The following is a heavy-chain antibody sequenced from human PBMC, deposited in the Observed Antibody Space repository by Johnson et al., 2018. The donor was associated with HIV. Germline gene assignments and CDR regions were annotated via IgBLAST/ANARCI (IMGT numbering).Heavy chain of an antibody. CDR3: ARDSVGARGAFDI. J-gene: IGHJ3*02. D-gene: IGHD1-26*01. CDR1: GFTFDDYA. Sequence: VQLVESGGGLIQPGGSLRFSCAASGFTFDDYAMHWVRQAPGQGLEWVSLISWDGGSTYYADSVKGRFTISRDNSKNSLYLQMNSLRAEDTALYYCARDSVGARGAFDIWGQGTMVTVSS. CDR2: ISWDGGST. V-gene: IGHV3-43D*03.